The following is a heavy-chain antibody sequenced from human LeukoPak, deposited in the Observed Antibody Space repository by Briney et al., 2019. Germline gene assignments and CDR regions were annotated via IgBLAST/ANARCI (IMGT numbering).Heavy chain of an antibody. Sequence: PGGSLRLSCAASGFTFSYYWMSWVRQAPGKGLEWVANIKQDGSEEYYVDSVKGRFTISRDNAKNSLYLQMNSLRAEDTAVYYCASKGCTGGNCKHYFDYWGQGTLVTFAS. D-gene: IGHD2-8*02. J-gene: IGHJ4*02. CDR1: GFTFSYYW. V-gene: IGHV3-7*03. CDR2: IKQDGSEE. CDR3: ASKGCTGGNCKHYFDY.